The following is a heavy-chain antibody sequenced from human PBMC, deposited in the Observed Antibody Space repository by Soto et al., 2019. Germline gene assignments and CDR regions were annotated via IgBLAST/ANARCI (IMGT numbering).Heavy chain of an antibody. CDR2: ISWDGGST. CDR3: AKEYRRRDSSQGVDY. J-gene: IGHJ4*02. V-gene: IGHV3-43D*04. CDR1: GFTFDDYA. Sequence: PLGGSLRLSGAASGFTFDDYAMHWVRQAPGKGLEWVSLISWDGGSTYYADSVKGRFTISRDNSKNSLYLQMNSLRAEDTALYYCAKEYRRRDSSQGVDYWGQGTLVTVSS. D-gene: IGHD3-22*01.